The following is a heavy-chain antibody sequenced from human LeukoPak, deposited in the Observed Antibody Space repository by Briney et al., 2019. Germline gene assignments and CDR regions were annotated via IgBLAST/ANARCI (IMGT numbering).Heavy chain of an antibody. V-gene: IGHV1-46*01. CDR2: INPSPRST. D-gene: IGHD3-3*01. Sequence: XMHXVXQAXXXXLXWXGXINPSPRSTSSAQKFQGRVTITTDTSTSTVYMELSSLRSEDTAVYYCALTIFSSVGYYGMDVWGQGTTVTVSS. CDR1: X. J-gene: IGHJ6*02. CDR3: ALTIFSSVGYYGMDV.